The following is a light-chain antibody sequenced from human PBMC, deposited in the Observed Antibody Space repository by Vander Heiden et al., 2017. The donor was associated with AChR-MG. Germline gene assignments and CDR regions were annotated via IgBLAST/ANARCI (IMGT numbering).Light chain of an antibody. V-gene: IGKV1-39*01. J-gene: IGKJ1*01. CDR1: QSITTY. CDR3: QQSYSSWT. CDR2: AAS. Sequence: DIQMTQSPSSLSASVGDRVTITCRASQSITTYLNWYQQRPGKAPNLLIYAASSLQSGVPSRFSGSGSGTDFTLTISSLQPEDFATYYCQQSYSSWTFGQGTKVYVK.